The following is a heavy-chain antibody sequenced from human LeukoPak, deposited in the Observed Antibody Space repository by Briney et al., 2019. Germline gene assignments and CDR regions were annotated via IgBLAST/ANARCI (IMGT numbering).Heavy chain of an antibody. J-gene: IGHJ4*02. D-gene: IGHD3-22*01. V-gene: IGHV1-46*01. CDR2: INPNGGST. CDR1: GYTFTHSY. Sequence: GASVKVSRKSSGYTFTHSYIHWVRQAPGQGPEWMGVINPNGGSTTYAQKFKGRVTMTRDTSTSTVYMGLSSLRSEDTAVYYCATRSITMIVVGPFDYWGQGTLVTVSS. CDR3: ATRSITMIVVGPFDY.